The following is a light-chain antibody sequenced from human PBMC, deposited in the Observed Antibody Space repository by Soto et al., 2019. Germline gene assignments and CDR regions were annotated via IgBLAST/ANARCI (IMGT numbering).Light chain of an antibody. CDR2: DVS. CDR1: ESVTDY. J-gene: IGKJ5*01. Sequence: EIVLTQSPATLSLSPGERGTLSCRASESVTDYLAWYQQKPGQAPRLLVYDVSNRATGIPDRFSGGGSGTDFTLTISRLEPEDFAVYYCQQYGSSPITFGQGTRLEIK. V-gene: IGKV3-20*01. CDR3: QQYGSSPIT.